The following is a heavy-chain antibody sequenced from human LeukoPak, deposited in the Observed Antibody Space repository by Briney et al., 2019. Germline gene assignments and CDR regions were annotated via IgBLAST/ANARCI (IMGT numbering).Heavy chain of an antibody. Sequence: ASVKVSCKASGYTFTSYYMHWVRQAPGQGLEWMGIINPSGGSTSYAQKFQGRVTMTRDTSTSTVYMELSSLRSKDTAVYYCARVYSSGRDFDYWGQGTLVTVSS. D-gene: IGHD6-19*01. J-gene: IGHJ4*02. CDR1: GYTFTSYY. CDR2: INPSGGST. CDR3: ARVYSSGRDFDY. V-gene: IGHV1-46*01.